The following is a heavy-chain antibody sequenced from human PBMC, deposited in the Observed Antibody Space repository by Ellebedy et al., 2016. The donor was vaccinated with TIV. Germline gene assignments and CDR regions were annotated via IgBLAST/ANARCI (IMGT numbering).Heavy chain of an antibody. V-gene: IGHV3-30*02. Sequence: GESLKISCVASGFSFSTYGMHWVRQAPGKGLGWVAFKRFDGRNEYNRDSVKGRFTISRDLSKNTLYLQMNRMTSDDTGIYYCTRETNPPPGALAGTGFDCWGQGTLVIVSS. J-gene: IGHJ4*02. CDR2: KRFDGRNE. CDR1: GFSFSTYG. D-gene: IGHD6-19*01. CDR3: TRETNPPPGALAGTGFDC.